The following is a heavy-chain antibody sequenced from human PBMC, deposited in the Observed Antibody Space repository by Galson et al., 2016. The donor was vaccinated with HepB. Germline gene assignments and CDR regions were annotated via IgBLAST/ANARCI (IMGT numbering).Heavy chain of an antibody. Sequence: QAPGRGLEWLSAITAGGGTTYYADAAKGRFTIARDNSKNTVYLQMNSLTAEDTAVYYCARTWYYGSASTFDLWGQGTPVSVSS. CDR2: ITAGGGTT. J-gene: IGHJ4*02. V-gene: IGHV3-23*01. D-gene: IGHD3-10*01. CDR3: ARTWYYGSASTFDL.